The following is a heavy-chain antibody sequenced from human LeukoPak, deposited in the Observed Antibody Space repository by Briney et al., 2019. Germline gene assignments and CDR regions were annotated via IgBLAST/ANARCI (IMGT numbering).Heavy chain of an antibody. D-gene: IGHD3-22*01. J-gene: IGHJ4*02. CDR3: ATHYYDSSCYGRHFDY. V-gene: IGHV3-15*01. CDR1: GFTFTNAW. CDR2: IKSRSDGGTT. Sequence: PGGSLRLSCAASGFTFTNAWMSWVRQAPGKGLEWVGLIKSRSDGGTTDYAAPVKGRFTISRDDSKNTLYLHMTSLKTEDTAVYYCATHYYDSSCYGRHFDYWVQGTLVTVSS.